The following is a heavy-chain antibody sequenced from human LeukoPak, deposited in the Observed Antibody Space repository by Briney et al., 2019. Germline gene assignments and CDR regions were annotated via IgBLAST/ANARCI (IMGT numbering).Heavy chain of an antibody. CDR3: ANEKYYYLGPTSEGLQY. V-gene: IGHV3-23*01. J-gene: IGHJ4*02. CDR2: ISGSGGNT. Sequence: GESLRLSCAASGVTFSSYAMSWVRQAPGKGLEWVSAISGSGGNTYYADSVKGRFSISRDNSKNTLYLQMNSLRAEDTAVYYCANEKYYYLGPTSEGLQYWGQGTLVTVSS. CDR1: GVTFSSYA. D-gene: IGHD3-10*01.